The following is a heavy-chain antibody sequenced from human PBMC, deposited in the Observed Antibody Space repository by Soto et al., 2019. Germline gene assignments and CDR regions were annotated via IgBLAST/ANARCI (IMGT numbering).Heavy chain of an antibody. V-gene: IGHV3-30-3*01. D-gene: IGHD3-10*01. CDR1: GFTFSSYA. Sequence: QVQLVESGGGVVQPGRSLRLSCAASGFTFSSYAMHWVRQAPGKGLEWVAVISYDGSNKYYADSVKGRFTISRDNSKNTLYLQMNSLRAEDTAVYYCARASTVRVDYFDYWGQGTLVTVSS. CDR3: ARASTVRVDYFDY. CDR2: ISYDGSNK. J-gene: IGHJ4*02.